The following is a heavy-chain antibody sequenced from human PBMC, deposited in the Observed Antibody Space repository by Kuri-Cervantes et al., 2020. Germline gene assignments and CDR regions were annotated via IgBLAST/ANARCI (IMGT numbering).Heavy chain of an antibody. CDR1: GFTFSSFW. CDR2: IKHDGNEK. J-gene: IGHJ4*02. V-gene: IGHV3-7*03. CDR3: TSFPRGYSGHDSNPPSSL. Sequence: GGSLRLSCAASGFTFSSFWMSWVRQAPGKGLEWVANIKHDGNEKYYVDSVKGRFTISRDDSKAMLYLQMISLKTEDTAVYYCTSFPRGYSGHDSNPPSSLWGQGTLVTVSS. D-gene: IGHD5-12*01.